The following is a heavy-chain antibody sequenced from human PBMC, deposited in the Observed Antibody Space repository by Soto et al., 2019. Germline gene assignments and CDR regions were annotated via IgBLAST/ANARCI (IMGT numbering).Heavy chain of an antibody. CDR2: IYYSGST. CDR1: VGSVSSGSYY. D-gene: IGHD2-15*01. V-gene: IGHV4-61*01. Sequence: SETLSLTCTVSVGSVSSGSYYWSWIRQPPGKGLEWIGYIYYSGSTNYNPSLKSRVTISVDTSKNQFSLKLSSVTAADTAVYYCARSLGYCSGGTCYHWFDPWGQGTLVTVSS. CDR3: ARSLGYCSGGTCYHWFDP. J-gene: IGHJ5*02.